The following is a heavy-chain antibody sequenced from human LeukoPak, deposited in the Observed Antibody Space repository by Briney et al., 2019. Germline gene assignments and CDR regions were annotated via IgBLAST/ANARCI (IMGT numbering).Heavy chain of an antibody. Sequence: GGSLRLSCAASGFTFDEYGMSWVRQAPGKGLEYVSGINWNGGSTGYADSVKGRFTISRDNAKNYLYLQMNSLRAEDTALYYCARPAPYDSSSFDYWGQGTLVTVSS. CDR3: ARPAPYDSSSFDY. V-gene: IGHV3-20*04. J-gene: IGHJ4*02. CDR2: INWNGGST. D-gene: IGHD3-22*01. CDR1: GFTFDEYG.